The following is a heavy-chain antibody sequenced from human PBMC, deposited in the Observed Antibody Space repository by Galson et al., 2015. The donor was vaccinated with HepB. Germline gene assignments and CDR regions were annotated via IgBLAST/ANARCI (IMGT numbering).Heavy chain of an antibody. CDR2: IKSKTDGGTT. CDR3: TTGVEYGDGFYWYFDL. D-gene: IGHD4-17*01. V-gene: IGHV3-15*07. Sequence: LRLSCAASGFTFSNAWMNWVRQAPGKGLEWVGRIKSKTDGGTTDYAAPVKGRFTISRDDSKNTLYLQMNSLKTEDTAVYYCTTGVEYGDGFYWYFDLWGRGTLVTVSS. CDR1: GFTFSNAW. J-gene: IGHJ2*01.